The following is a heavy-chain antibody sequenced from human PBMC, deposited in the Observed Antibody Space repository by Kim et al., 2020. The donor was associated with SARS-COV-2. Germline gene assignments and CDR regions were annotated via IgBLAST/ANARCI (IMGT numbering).Heavy chain of an antibody. Sequence: GGSLRLSCEASGFIFSSYSISWVRQAPGKGLEWFSYISCSSSTTIYYADSVKGRFTISRDNAKNSLYLQMNSLRDEDTAVYYCAREGGFDYWGQGTLVTVSS. V-gene: IGHV3-48*02. CDR1: GFIFSSYS. J-gene: IGHJ4*02. D-gene: IGHD2-15*01. CDR2: ISCSSSTTI. CDR3: AREGGFDY.